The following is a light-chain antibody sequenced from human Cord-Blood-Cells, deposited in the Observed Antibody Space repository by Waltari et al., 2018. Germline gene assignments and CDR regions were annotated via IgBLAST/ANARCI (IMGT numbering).Light chain of an antibody. V-gene: IGKV4-1*01. CDR2: WAS. Sequence: DIVMTQSPDSLAVSLGEGATINCKSSQSVLYSSNNKNYLAWYQQKPGQPPKLLSCWASTRESGVPDRFSGSGAGKDFTLTISSLQAEDVAVYYCQQYYSTPITFGQGTRLEIK. J-gene: IGKJ5*01. CDR1: QSVLYSSNNKNY. CDR3: QQYYSTPIT.